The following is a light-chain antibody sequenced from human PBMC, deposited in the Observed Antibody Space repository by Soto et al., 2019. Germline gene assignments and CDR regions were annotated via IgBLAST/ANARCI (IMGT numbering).Light chain of an antibody. V-gene: IGKV1-5*03. CDR3: QQYNSYLLT. CDR1: QSISSW. Sequence: DIQMTQSPSTLSASVGDRVTITYRASQSISSWLAWYQQKPGKAPKLLIYRASSLESGVPSRFSGSGSGTEFTLTISSLQPDDFATYYCQQYNSYLLTFGPGTTVDIK. J-gene: IGKJ3*01. CDR2: RAS.